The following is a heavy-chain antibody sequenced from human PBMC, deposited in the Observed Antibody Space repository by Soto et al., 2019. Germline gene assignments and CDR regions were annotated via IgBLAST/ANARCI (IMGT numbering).Heavy chain of an antibody. D-gene: IGHD4-17*01. Sequence: QVQLVQSGAEVKKPGASVKVSCKASGYTFTSYGISWERQAPGQGLEWMGWISAYNGYTNYAQKLQGRVTMTTDTSTSTAYMELRSLISDDTAVYYSARDGSPTVFLPNGMDVWGEGTTVTVSS. J-gene: IGHJ6*04. CDR3: ARDGSPTVFLPNGMDV. V-gene: IGHV1-18*04. CDR2: ISAYNGYT. CDR1: GYTFTSYG.